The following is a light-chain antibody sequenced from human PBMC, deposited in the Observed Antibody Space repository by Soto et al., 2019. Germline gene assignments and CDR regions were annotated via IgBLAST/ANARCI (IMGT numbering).Light chain of an antibody. CDR1: SGHSSYA. CDR2: VNSDGSH. Sequence: QPVLTQSPSASASLGASVKLTCTLSSGHSSYAIAWHQQQPEKGPRYLMKVNSDGSHTKGDGIPDRFSGSTSGAERYLTISSLQSEDEADYYCQTWGTGIQVFGGGTKRTVL. CDR3: QTWGTGIQV. V-gene: IGLV4-69*01. J-gene: IGLJ2*01.